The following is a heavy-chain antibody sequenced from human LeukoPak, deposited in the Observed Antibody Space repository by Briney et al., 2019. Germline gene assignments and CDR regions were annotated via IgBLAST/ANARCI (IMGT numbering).Heavy chain of an antibody. V-gene: IGHV3-9*01. CDR2: ISWNSGSI. J-gene: IGHJ3*02. CDR1: GFTFDDYA. CDR3: AKDTVGAFDI. Sequence: GGSLRLSCAASGFTFDDYAMHWVRHAPGKGLEWVSGISWNSGSIGYADSVKGRFTISRDNAKNSLYLQMNSLRAEDTGLYYCAKDTVGAFDIWGQGTMVTVSS.